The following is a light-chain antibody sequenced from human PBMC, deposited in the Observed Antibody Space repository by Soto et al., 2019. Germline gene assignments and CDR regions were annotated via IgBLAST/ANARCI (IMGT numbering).Light chain of an antibody. CDR2: DAS. CDR1: QSISSY. J-gene: IGKJ1*01. V-gene: IGKV1-33*01. CDR3: QQYSLYWS. Sequence: GDRVTITCRASQSISSYLNWYQQKPGKAPNLLIYDASNLEIGVPSRFSGSGSGTHFTFTISSLQSDDFATYYCQQYSLYWSFGQGTKVDIK.